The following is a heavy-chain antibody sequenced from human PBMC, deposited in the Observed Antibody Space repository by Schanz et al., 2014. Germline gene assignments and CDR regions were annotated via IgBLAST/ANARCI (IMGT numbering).Heavy chain of an antibody. CDR2: IIPILGIA. Sequence: QVQLVQSEAEVKKPGSSVKVSCKASGGTFSSYTISWVRQAPGQGLEWMGRIIPILGIANYAQNFQGRVTITADKSTSTAYMELTSLRAEDTAVYYCAGTDCSSTSCYTGYYYMDVWGKGTTVTVS. CDR3: AGTDCSSTSCYTGYYYMDV. V-gene: IGHV1-69*02. CDR1: GGTFSSYT. J-gene: IGHJ6*03. D-gene: IGHD2-2*02.